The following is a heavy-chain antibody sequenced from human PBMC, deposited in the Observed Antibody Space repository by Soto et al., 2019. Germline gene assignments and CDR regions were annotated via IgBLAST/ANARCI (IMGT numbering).Heavy chain of an antibody. Sequence: PGGSLRLSCAASGFTFSSYAMHWVRQAPGKGLEWVAVISYDGSNKYYADSVKGRFTISRDNSKNTLYLQMNSLRAEDTAVYYCARETAYCSSTSCPGGDGFDIWGKETMVTVAS. D-gene: IGHD2-2*01. V-gene: IGHV3-30-3*01. CDR3: ARETAYCSSTSCPGGDGFDI. CDR1: GFTFSSYA. J-gene: IGHJ3*02. CDR2: ISYDGSNK.